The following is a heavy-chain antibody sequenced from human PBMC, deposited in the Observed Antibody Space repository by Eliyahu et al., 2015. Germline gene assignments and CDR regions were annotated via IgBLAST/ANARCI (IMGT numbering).Heavy chain of an antibody. D-gene: IGHD2-15*01. V-gene: IGHV2-26*01. CDR2: IFSNDEK. J-gene: IGHJ4*02. CDR3: ARIDCSGGSCYYDY. CDR1: GFXLSNXRMG. Sequence: QVTLKESGPVLVKPTETLTLTCTVSGFXLSNXRMGVXWIRQPPGKALEWLAHIFSNDEKSYSTSLKSRLTISKDTSKSQVVLTMTNMDPVDTATYYCARIDCSGGSCYYDYWGQGTLVTVSS.